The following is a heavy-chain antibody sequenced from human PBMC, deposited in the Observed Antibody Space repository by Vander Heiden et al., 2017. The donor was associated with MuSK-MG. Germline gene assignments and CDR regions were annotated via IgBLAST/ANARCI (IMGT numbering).Heavy chain of an antibody. CDR1: GFTLSNYY. V-gene: IGHV3-74*03. CDR2: IKSDGSSR. Sequence: EVQLLESGGGLVQPGGSLRLSCSASGFTLSNYYMSWVRQVPGKGLVWVSRIKSDGSSRMYADSVKGRFTISRDNAKNTLYLQMNSRRAEDTAVYYCARVGYTFGLDYWGQGTLVTVSS. D-gene: IGHD5-18*01. J-gene: IGHJ4*02. CDR3: ARVGYTFGLDY.